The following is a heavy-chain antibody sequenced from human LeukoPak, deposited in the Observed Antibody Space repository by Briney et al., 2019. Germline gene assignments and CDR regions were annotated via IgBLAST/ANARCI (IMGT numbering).Heavy chain of an antibody. V-gene: IGHV4-59*01. CDR3: ARLPYYYDSSGYSLLALFDY. Sequence: SGTPSLTCTVSDGSISSYYWSWIRQPPGQGLEWIGYIYYSGSTNYNPSLKSRVTISVDTSKNQFSLKLSSVTAADTAVYYCARLPYYYDSSGYSLLALFDYWGQGTLVTVSS. CDR1: DGSISSYY. J-gene: IGHJ4*02. D-gene: IGHD3-22*01. CDR2: IYYSGST.